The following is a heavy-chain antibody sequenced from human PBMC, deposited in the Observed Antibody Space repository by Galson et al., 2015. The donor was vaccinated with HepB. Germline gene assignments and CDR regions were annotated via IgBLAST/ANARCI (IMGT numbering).Heavy chain of an antibody. V-gene: IGHV1-2*06. J-gene: IGHJ3*02. CDR1: GDSFTRSF. CDR2: INLQSAGT. Sequence: SVKVACKDSGDSFTRSFIHWARQAPGQGLEWMGRINLQSAGTKFAQKFKGMDTMTRDTSINTAFMQLRRLRSDDTALSFCARGSMSYGDPLEWSLLGHDDAFDIWGQGTMVTVSS. D-gene: IGHD3-3*01. CDR3: ARGSMSYGDPLEWSLLGHDDAFDI.